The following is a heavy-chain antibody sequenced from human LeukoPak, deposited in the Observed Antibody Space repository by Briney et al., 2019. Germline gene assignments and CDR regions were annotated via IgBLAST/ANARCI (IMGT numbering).Heavy chain of an antibody. Sequence: SETLSLTCTVSGGSISTYVWNWIRQPPGKGLEWIGCIYYSGSTNYNPSLKSRVTISVDTSKNQFSLKLNSVTAADAAVYYCARGRPLYDYWGQGTLVTVSS. CDR1: GGSISTYV. CDR2: IYYSGST. J-gene: IGHJ4*02. V-gene: IGHV4-59*01. CDR3: ARGRPLYDY.